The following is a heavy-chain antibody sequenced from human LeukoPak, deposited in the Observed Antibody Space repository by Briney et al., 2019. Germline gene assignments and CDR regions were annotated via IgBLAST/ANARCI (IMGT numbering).Heavy chain of an antibody. V-gene: IGHV3-53*01. J-gene: IGHJ5*02. CDR3: AGTRITMVRGVFGWFDP. CDR2: IYSGGST. CDR1: VFTVSSNY. Sequence: GGSLRLSCAASVFTVSSNYMSWVRQAPGTGLEWVSDIYSGGSTYYADSVKGRFTISRDNSKHTLYLHMKCLRGEDTALYCFAGTRITMVRGVFGWFDPWGQGTLVTVSS. D-gene: IGHD3-10*01.